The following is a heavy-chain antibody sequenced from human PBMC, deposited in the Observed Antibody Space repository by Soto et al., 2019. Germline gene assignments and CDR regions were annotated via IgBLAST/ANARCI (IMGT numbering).Heavy chain of an antibody. Sequence: QVQLVQSGAEVKKPGSSVKVSCKASGGTFSSYTISWVRQAPGQGLEWMGRIIPILGIANYAQKFQGRVTITADKSTSTAYMELSSLRSEDTAVYYCASAAVAGIGYFQHWGQGTLVTVSS. CDR3: ASAAVAGIGYFQH. J-gene: IGHJ1*01. D-gene: IGHD6-19*01. V-gene: IGHV1-69*02. CDR2: IIPILGIA. CDR1: GGTFSSYT.